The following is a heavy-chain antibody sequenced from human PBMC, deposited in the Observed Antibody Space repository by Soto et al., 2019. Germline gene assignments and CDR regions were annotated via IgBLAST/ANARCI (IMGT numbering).Heavy chain of an antibody. D-gene: IGHD6-13*01. V-gene: IGHV3-30*18. CDR2: ISYDGSNK. J-gene: IGHJ4*02. CDR3: AKWEVRAGDY. Sequence: QVQLVESGGGVVQPGRSLRLSCAASGFTFSSYGMHWVRQAPGKGLEWVAVISYDGSNKYYADSVKGRFTISRDNSKKTQYLQMNSMRAADTAVYYCAKWEVRAGDYWGQLTLV. CDR1: GFTFSSYG.